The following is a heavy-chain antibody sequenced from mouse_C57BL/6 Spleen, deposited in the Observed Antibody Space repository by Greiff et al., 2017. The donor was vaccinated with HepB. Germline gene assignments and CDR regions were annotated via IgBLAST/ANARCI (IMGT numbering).Heavy chain of an antibody. D-gene: IGHD2-5*01. V-gene: IGHV1-64*01. J-gene: IGHJ2*01. CDR3: AMGYSNYDYYFDY. CDR1: GYTFTSYW. Sequence: VQLQQPGAELVKPGASVKLSCKASGYTFTSYWMHWVKQRTGQGLEWIGMIHPNSGSTNYNEKFKSKATLTVDKSSSTAYMQLSSLTSEDSAVYYCAMGYSNYDYYFDYWGQGTTLTVSS. CDR2: IHPNSGST.